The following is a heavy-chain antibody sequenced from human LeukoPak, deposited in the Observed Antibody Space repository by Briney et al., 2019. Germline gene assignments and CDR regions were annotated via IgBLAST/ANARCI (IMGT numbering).Heavy chain of an antibody. D-gene: IGHD4-23*01. V-gene: IGHV4-34*01. CDR1: GGSFSGYY. CDR2: IYHSGST. Sequence: SETLSLTCAVYGGSFSGYYWSWIRQPPGKGLEWIGSIYHSGSTYYNPSLKSRVTISVDTSKNQFSLKLSSVTAADTAVYYCTSGYGGYWGQGTLVTVSS. J-gene: IGHJ4*02. CDR3: TSGYGGY.